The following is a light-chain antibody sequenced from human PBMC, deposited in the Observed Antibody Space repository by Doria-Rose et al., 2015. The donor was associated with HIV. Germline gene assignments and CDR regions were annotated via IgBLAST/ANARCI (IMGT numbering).Light chain of an antibody. CDR3: QQYSSTPS. CDR2: WAS. J-gene: IGKJ2*01. Sequence: WVQPKPGQPPKLLIYWASTRESGVPDRFSGSGSGTNFTLSIHNRQAEDVAVYYCQQYSSTPSFGQGPKLEI. V-gene: IGKV4-1*01.